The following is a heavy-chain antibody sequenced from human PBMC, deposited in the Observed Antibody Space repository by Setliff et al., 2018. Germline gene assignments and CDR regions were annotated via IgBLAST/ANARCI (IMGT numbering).Heavy chain of an antibody. CDR1: GYTFTDFG. CDR3: SRLVRFCTRIVCQRLSGDDY. D-gene: IGHD3-10*01. Sequence: WASVNVSCKASGYTFTDFGVSWVRQAPGQGLEWVGWISPHNGNTYYAPKFQGTVLMTADTSTTTAYLELRSLRSDDTAVYYCSRLVRFCTRIVCQRLSGDDYWGQGTLVTVSS. CDR2: ISPHNGNT. V-gene: IGHV1-18*01. J-gene: IGHJ4*02.